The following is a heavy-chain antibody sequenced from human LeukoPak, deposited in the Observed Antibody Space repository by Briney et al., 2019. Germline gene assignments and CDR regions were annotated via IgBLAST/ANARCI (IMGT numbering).Heavy chain of an antibody. CDR2: ITGSDGSS. Sequence: PGTSLRLSCVASGFTFTNYAMSWVRQAPGKGLEWVSAITGSDGSSYYADSVKGRFTISRDNSKNTLYLQVSSLRAEDTAVYYCAKWGDYDILTGYYVPDYWGQGILVTVSS. V-gene: IGHV3-23*01. CDR3: AKWGDYDILTGYYVPDY. CDR1: GFTFTNYA. J-gene: IGHJ4*02. D-gene: IGHD3-9*01.